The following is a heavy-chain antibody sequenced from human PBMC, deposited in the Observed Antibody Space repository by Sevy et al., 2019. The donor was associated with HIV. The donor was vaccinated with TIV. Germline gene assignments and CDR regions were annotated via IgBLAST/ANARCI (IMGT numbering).Heavy chain of an antibody. D-gene: IGHD3-10*01. J-gene: IGHJ6*02. CDR1: GFTVSSNY. CDR2: IYSGGST. Sequence: GGSLRLSCAASGFTVSSNYMSWVRQAPGKGLEWVSVIYSGGSTYYADSVKGRFTISRDNSKNTLYLQMNSLRAEDTAGYYCAGDSGLWFGESFGYYGMDVWGQGTTVTVSS. CDR3: AGDSGLWFGESFGYYGMDV. V-gene: IGHV3-53*01.